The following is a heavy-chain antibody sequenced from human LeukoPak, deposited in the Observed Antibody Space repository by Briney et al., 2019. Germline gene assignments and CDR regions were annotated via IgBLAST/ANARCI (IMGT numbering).Heavy chain of an antibody. CDR1: GFTFGDYA. D-gene: IGHD2-2*01. CDR2: IRSKAYGGTT. J-gene: IGHJ3*02. Sequence: GGSLRLSCTASGFTFGDYAMSWFRQAPGKGLEWVGFIRSKAYGGTTEYAASVRGRFTISRDDSKSIAYLQMNSLKTEDTAVYYCTTDKYASLATDAFDIWGQGTMVTVSS. V-gene: IGHV3-49*03. CDR3: TTDKYASLATDAFDI.